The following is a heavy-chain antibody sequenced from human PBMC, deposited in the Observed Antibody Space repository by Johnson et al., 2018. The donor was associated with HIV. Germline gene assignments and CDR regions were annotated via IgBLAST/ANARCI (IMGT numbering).Heavy chain of an antibody. Sequence: VQLVESWGGVVRPGGSLRLSCAASGFNVDDDALSWVRQVPGKGLEWVSGINYNGGSTGYADSVRDRFSISRDNAKNSLYLQMDSLRAEDTAMYYCARAKDAAYPYDAFDVWGHGTMVIVSA. V-gene: IGHV3-20*04. CDR3: ARAKDAAYPYDAFDV. D-gene: IGHD2-15*01. J-gene: IGHJ3*01. CDR2: INYNGGST. CDR1: GFNVDDDA.